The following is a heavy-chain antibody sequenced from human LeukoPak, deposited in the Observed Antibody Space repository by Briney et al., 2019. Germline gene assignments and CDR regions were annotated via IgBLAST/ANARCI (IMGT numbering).Heavy chain of an antibody. V-gene: IGHV3-30*18. Sequence: GRSLRLSCAASGFTFSSYGIHWVRQAPGKGLEWVAVISYDGSNKYYADSVKGRFTISRDNSKNTLYLQMNSLRAEDTAVYYCAKLGVWFGELGLPGDYYYYYGMDVWGQGTTVTVSS. J-gene: IGHJ6*02. CDR1: GFTFSSYG. CDR3: AKLGVWFGELGLPGDYYYYYGMDV. CDR2: ISYDGSNK. D-gene: IGHD3-10*01.